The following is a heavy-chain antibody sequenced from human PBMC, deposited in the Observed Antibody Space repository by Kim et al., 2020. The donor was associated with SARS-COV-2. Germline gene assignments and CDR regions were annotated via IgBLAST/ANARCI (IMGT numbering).Heavy chain of an antibody. Sequence: TNSNPSPKSRVTMSLDTTKNQFSLKLSSVNAADTAVYYCARSALFRTFDIWGQGTMVTVSP. CDR2: T. CDR3: ARSALFRTFDI. D-gene: IGHD2-21*01. V-gene: IGHV4-59*10. J-gene: IGHJ3*02.